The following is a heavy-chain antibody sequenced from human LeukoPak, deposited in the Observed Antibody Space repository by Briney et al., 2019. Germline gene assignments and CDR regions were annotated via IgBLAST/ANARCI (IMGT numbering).Heavy chain of an antibody. D-gene: IGHD6-19*01. CDR1: GGSISSSY. Sequence: SETLSLTCTVSGGSISSSYWSWIRQPPGKGPEWIGYIFYTGSTDYNPSLESRVTISVDTSKNQFSLKVNSVTAADTAVYYCARARYSRAWYASDIWGQGTVVTVSA. V-gene: IGHV4-59*01. CDR3: ARARYSRAWYASDI. CDR2: IFYTGST. J-gene: IGHJ3*02.